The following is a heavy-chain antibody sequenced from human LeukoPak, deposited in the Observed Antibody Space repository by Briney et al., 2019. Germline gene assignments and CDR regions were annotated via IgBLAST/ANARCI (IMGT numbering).Heavy chain of an antibody. CDR1: GFTFSRYW. D-gene: IGHD3-9*01. CDR2: INSDGSST. V-gene: IGHV3-74*01. J-gene: IGHJ5*02. CDR3: ARDWNVLRYFDWLLPPNWFDP. Sequence: GGSLRLSCAASGFTFSRYWMHWVRQAPGKGLVWVSRINSDGSSTSYADSVKGRFTISRDNAKNTLYLQMNSLRAEDTAVYYCARDWNVLRYFDWLLPPNWFDPWGQGTLVTVSS.